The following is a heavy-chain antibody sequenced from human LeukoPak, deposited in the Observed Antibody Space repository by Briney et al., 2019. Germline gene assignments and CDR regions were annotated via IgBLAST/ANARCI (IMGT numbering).Heavy chain of an antibody. D-gene: IGHD5-12*01. V-gene: IGHV1-2*02. CDR2: INPNSGVT. CDR1: GYTFSGFY. CDR3: AKDRYGDYEAPFHYYMDA. J-gene: IGHJ6*03. Sequence: GASVKVSCKASGYTFSGFYIHWVRQAPGRGLEWMGWINPNSGVTNYAQKLQGRVTITRDTSIDTAYMQLSRLRSDDTAVYYCAKDRYGDYEAPFHYYMDAWGRGTTVTVSS.